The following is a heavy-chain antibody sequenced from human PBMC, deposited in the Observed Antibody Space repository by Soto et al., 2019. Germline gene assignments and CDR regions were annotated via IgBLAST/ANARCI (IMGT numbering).Heavy chain of an antibody. D-gene: IGHD6-25*01. CDR3: ARDGVAAGTINFDY. V-gene: IGHV1-3*01. Sequence: QVHLVQSGAEVKKPGASVKVSCKASGYTFTNYAMHWVRQAPGQRLEWMGWINGGNGNTKYSPKLQDGVTITRDTSASTAYMELSSLRSEDTALYYCARDGVAAGTINFDYWGQGPLVTVSS. CDR2: INGGNGNT. CDR1: GYTFTNYA. J-gene: IGHJ4*02.